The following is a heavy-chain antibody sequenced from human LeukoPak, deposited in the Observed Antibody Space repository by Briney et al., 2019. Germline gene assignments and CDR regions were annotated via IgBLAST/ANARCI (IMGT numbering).Heavy chain of an antibody. CDR1: GYTFTGYY. J-gene: IGHJ5*02. D-gene: IGHD2-15*01. Sequence: GASVKVSCKASGYTFTGYYMHWVRQAPGQGLEWMGWINPNSGDTNYAQKFQGRVTMTRDTSISTAYMELSRLRSDDTAVYYCAIYLDCSGGSCYSGLGAKEWLDPWGQGTLVTVSS. V-gene: IGHV1-2*02. CDR2: INPNSGDT. CDR3: AIYLDCSGGSCYSGLGAKEWLDP.